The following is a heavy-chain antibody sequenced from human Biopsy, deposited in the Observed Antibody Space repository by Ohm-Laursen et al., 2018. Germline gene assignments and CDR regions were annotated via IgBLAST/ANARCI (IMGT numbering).Heavy chain of an antibody. CDR1: GDSVTKYY. V-gene: IGHV4-59*02. D-gene: IGHD4-11*01. CDR3: ARDSGILNYGNFKYYHYYGMDV. CDR2: IYYSVMT. J-gene: IGHJ6*02. Sequence: SDTLSLNWSVSGDSVTKYYWSWIRQPPGKGLEWIGHIYYSVMTNYNPSLQSRVSISVDTSRNQVSLTLSSVTAADTAVYYCARDSGILNYGNFKYYHYYGMDVWGQGTKVTVSS.